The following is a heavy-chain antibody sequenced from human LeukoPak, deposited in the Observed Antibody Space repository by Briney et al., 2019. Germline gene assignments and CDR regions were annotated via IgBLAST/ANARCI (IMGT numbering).Heavy chain of an antibody. CDR2: IIPILGIA. J-gene: IGHJ1*01. CDR3: AREEVAVAGTEYFQH. CDR1: GGTFSSYA. V-gene: IGHV1-69*04. Sequence: GASVKVSCKASGGTFSSYAISWVRQAPGQGLEWMGRIIPILGIANYAQKFQGRVMITADKSTSTAYMELSSLRSEDTAVYYCAREEVAVAGTEYFQHWGQGTLVTVSS. D-gene: IGHD6-19*01.